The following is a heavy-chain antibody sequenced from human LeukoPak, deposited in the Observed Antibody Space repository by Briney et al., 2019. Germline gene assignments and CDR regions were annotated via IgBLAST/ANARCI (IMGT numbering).Heavy chain of an antibody. CDR2: IYTSGST. J-gene: IGHJ4*02. V-gene: IGHV4-4*07. CDR1: GGSISTYY. Sequence: SETLSLTCTVSGGSISTYYWSWIRQPVGKGLEWIGRIYTSGSTDYNPSFKSRVTMSVDTSKNQFSLKLTSVTAADTAVYYCARSQPPYSTRWYYFDYWGQGTLVTVSS. CDR3: ARSQPPYSTRWYYFDY. D-gene: IGHD6-13*01.